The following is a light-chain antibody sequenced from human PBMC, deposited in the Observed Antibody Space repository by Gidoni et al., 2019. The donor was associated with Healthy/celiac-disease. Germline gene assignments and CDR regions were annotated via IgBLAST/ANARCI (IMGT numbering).Light chain of an antibody. CDR3: QSYDSSLSVGV. J-gene: IGLJ3*02. CDR1: SSNIGAGYD. V-gene: IGLV1-40*01. Sequence: QSVLTHPPSVSGAPGQMVTISCTGSSSNIGAGYDVHWYQQLPGTAPKLLIYGNSNRPSGVPDRFSGSKSGTSASLAITGLQAEDEADYYCQSYDSSLSVGVFGGGTKLTVL. CDR2: GNS.